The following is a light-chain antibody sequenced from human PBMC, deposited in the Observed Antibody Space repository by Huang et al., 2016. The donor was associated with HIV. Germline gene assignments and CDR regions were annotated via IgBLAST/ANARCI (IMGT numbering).Light chain of an antibody. CDR1: QSVGTY. CDR2: DTS. Sequence: EIVLTQSPATLSLSPGERATLSCRASQSVGTYLAWYQHRPGQAPRLLIYDTSNRATGIPARFSGSGSGTDFTLTISSLESEDFAVYYCQQRTNWPRVTFGGGTKVEIK. V-gene: IGKV3-11*01. J-gene: IGKJ4*01. CDR3: QQRTNWPRVT.